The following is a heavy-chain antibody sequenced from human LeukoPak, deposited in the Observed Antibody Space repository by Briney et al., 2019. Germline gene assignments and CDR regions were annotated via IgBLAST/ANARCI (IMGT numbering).Heavy chain of an antibody. D-gene: IGHD1-26*01. Sequence: GGSLRLSCAAYGFTFSSYRMNWVRQAPGKGLEWVSNISSSSSTTYYADSVKGRFTISRYNAKNSLYLQMNSLRPEYTAVYYCARDWDGLRFGPWGQGHLVPVSS. CDR1: GFTFSSYR. V-gene: IGHV3-48*04. CDR3: ARDWDGLRFGP. J-gene: IGHJ5*02. CDR2: ISSSSSTT.